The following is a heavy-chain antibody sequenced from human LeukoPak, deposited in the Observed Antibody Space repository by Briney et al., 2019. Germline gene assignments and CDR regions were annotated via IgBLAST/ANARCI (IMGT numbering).Heavy chain of an antibody. D-gene: IGHD3-16*02. CDR2: INPNSGGT. J-gene: IGHJ4*02. CDR3: AREIRLGELSLNY. Sequence: ASVKVSCKASGYTFTGYYMHWVRQAPGQGLEWMGWINPNSGGTNYAQKFQGRVTMTRDTSISTAYMELSRLRSDDTAVYYCAREIRLGELSLNYWGQGTLVTVSS. CDR1: GYTFTGYY. V-gene: IGHV1-2*02.